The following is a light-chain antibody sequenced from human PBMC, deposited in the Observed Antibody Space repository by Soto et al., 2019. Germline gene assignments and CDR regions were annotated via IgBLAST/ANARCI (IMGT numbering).Light chain of an antibody. CDR1: SSDVGGYNY. CDR2: EVS. J-gene: IGLJ2*01. Sequence: QLVLTQPASVSGSPGQSISISCTGTSSDVGGYNYVSWYQQRPGKAPKLMIYEVSNRPSGVSNRFSGSKSGNTASLTISGLQAEDEADYYCSSYTSTSTLLFGGGTKVTVL. V-gene: IGLV2-14*01. CDR3: SSYTSTSTLL.